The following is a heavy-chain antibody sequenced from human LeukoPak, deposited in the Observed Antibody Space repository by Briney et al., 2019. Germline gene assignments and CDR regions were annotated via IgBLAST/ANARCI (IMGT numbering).Heavy chain of an antibody. CDR1: GFTFSSYA. V-gene: IGHV3-23*01. J-gene: IGHJ3*02. D-gene: IGHD2-2*02. CDR3: AKDLLRYCSSTSCYTGAFDI. CDR2: ISGSGHST. Sequence: PGGSLRLSCAASGFTFSSYAMSWVRQAPGKGLEWVSAISGSGHSTYYADSVKGRFTLSRDNSKNTLYLQMNSLRAEDTAVYYCAKDLLRYCSSTSCYTGAFDIWGQGTMVTVSS.